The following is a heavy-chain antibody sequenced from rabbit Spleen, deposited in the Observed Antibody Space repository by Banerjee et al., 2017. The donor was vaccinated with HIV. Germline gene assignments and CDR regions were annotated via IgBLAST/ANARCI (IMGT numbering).Heavy chain of an antibody. J-gene: IGHJ4*01. CDR1: GFSFSTSYW. Sequence: QEQLEESGGDLVKPEGSLTLTCTASGFSFSTSYWICWVRQAPGKGLEWIACIYTSNGGTYYASWAKGRFTFSKSSSTTVTLQMTSVTVADTARYFCARDLAGAVGWNFDLWGPGTLVTVS. V-gene: IGHV1S45*01. CDR3: ARDLAGAVGWNFDL. D-gene: IGHD4-1*01. CDR2: IYTSNGGT.